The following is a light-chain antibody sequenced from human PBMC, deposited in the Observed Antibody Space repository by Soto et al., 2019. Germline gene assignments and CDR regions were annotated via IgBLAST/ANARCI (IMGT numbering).Light chain of an antibody. J-gene: IGKJ5*01. CDR2: DAS. Sequence: EIVFTQSPGTLSLSPGERATLSCRASQSVSSNLAWYQQKPGQAPRLLIYDASNRATGIPARFSGSGSGTDFTLTISSLEPEDFAVYYCQQRSNWPKTFGQGTRLEIK. V-gene: IGKV3-11*01. CDR3: QQRSNWPKT. CDR1: QSVSSN.